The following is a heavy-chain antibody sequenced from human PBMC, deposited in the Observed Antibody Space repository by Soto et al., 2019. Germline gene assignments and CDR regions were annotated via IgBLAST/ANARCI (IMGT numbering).Heavy chain of an antibody. J-gene: IGHJ6*02. V-gene: IGHV1-18*04. CDR3: ARALGYSGYAGMDV. CDR2: IIPILGIA. CDR1: GYTFTGYY. Sequence: GASVKVSCKASGYTFTGYYIHWVRQAPGQGLEWMGRIIPILGIANYAQKLQGRVTMTTDTSTSTAYMELRSLRSDDTAVYYCARALGYSGYAGMDVWGQGTTVTVSS. D-gene: IGHD5-12*01.